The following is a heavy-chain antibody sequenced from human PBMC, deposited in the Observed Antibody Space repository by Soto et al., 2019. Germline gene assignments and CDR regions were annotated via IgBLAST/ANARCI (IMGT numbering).Heavy chain of an antibody. V-gene: IGHV3-33*06. CDR3: AKDEEAAGIL. CDR2: IWYDGSNK. CDR1: GFTVSIYG. Sequence: WWSLELSCASSGFTVSIYGMHGVRQAPGKGLEWVAVIWYDGSNKYYADSVKGRFTISRDNSKNTLYLQMNSLRAEDTAVYYSAKDEEAAGILWGQGTLVTVSS. D-gene: IGHD6-13*01. J-gene: IGHJ4*02.